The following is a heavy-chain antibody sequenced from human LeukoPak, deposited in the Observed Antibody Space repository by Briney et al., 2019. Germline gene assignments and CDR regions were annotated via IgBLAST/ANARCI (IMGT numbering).Heavy chain of an antibody. CDR1: GFTFSSYA. V-gene: IGHV3-30-3*01. Sequence: GGSLRLSCAASGFTFSSYAMHWVRQAPGKGLEWVAVISYDGSNKYYADSVKGRFTISRDNSKNTLYLQMNSLRAEDTAVYYCAKDRSPYGDSPVWFDYWGLGTLVTVSS. D-gene: IGHD4-17*01. CDR2: ISYDGSNK. CDR3: AKDRSPYGDSPVWFDY. J-gene: IGHJ4*02.